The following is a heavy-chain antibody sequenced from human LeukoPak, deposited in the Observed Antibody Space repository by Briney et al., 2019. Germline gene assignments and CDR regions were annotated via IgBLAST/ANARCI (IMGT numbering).Heavy chain of an antibody. CDR2: IKQDGSEK. J-gene: IGHJ4*02. CDR3: ARERQNKDFWSGGDY. CDR1: GFTFSSYW. Sequence: GGSLRLSCAASGFTFSSYWMSWVRQAPGKGLEWVANIKQDGSEKYYVDSEKGRFTISRDNAKNSLYLQMNTLRPEDTAVYYCARERQNKDFWSGGDYWGQGTLVTVSS. D-gene: IGHD3-3*01. V-gene: IGHV3-7*01.